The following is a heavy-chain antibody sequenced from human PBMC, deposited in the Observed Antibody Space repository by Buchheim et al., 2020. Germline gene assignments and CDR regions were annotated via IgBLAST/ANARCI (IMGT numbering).Heavy chain of an antibody. D-gene: IGHD3-10*01. Sequence: QVRLQPSGPGLLKPSETLALTCSVSGGTTGAYHWSWIRQPPGKGLEWIACVHETGTTNYSPSAKSRATVSLDTPTNQFSLHLKSVVAADTAVYYCARQVGSAVHYYGMDVWGPGTT. CDR3: ARQVGSAVHYYGMDV. CDR1: GGTTGAYH. CDR2: VHETGTT. V-gene: IGHV4-59*01. J-gene: IGHJ6*02.